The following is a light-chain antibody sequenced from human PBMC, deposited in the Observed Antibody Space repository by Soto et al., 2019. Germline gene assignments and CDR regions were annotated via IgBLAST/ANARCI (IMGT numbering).Light chain of an antibody. J-gene: IGLJ1*01. CDR3: QSYDSSLSGGV. CDR1: SSNIGAGFD. V-gene: IGLV1-40*01. CDR2: GNN. Sequence: QSAVTQPPSVSGAPGQRVTISCTGSSSNIGAGFDVHWYMQLPGKAPKLLIYGNNNRPSGVPDRFSGSKSGTSASLAISGLQAEDEADYYCQSYDSSLSGGVFGTGTKLTVL.